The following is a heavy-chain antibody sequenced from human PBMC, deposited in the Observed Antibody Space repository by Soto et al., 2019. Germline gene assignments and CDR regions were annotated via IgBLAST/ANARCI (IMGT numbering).Heavy chain of an antibody. CDR1: GFTFDDYA. J-gene: IGHJ4*02. Sequence: EVQLVESGGGLVQPGRSLRLFCAASGFTFDDYAIHWVRQVPGKGLEWVSGISWYSGGIGYADSVKGRFTIYRDNAKDSLYLQMNSLRPEDTALYYCAKDLKARQWLGFDYWGQGTLVTVSS. CDR2: ISWYSGGI. D-gene: IGHD6-19*01. CDR3: AKDLKARQWLGFDY. V-gene: IGHV3-9*01.